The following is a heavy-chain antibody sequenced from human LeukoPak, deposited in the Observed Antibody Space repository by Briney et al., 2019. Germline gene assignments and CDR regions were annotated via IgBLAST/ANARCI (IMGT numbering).Heavy chain of an antibody. D-gene: IGHD2/OR15-2a*01. CDR3: AKDSAKKYDDY. CDR1: GFTFSNYA. CDR2: ISGSDGTT. V-gene: IGHV3-23*01. J-gene: IGHJ4*02. Sequence: GGSLRLSCAASGFTFSNYATSWVRQAPGKGLEWVSGISGSDGTTYYADSVKGRFTISRDNSKNTLYLQMNGLRAEDTAVYYCAKDSAKKYDDYWGQGTLVTVSS.